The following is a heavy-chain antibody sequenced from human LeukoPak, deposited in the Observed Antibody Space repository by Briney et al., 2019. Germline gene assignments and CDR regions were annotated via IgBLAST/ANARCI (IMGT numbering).Heavy chain of an antibody. CDR1: GFTFSRHG. CDR3: ARDRAWNYFDY. Sequence: GGSLRLSCTPSGFTFSRHGMHWVRQAPGKGLEWVAIISNDGSRKYYAHSVEGRFTISRDNSKNTLYLQMDSLRAEDTAVYYCARDRAWNYFDYWGQGTLVTVSS. CDR2: ISNDGSRK. V-gene: IGHV3-30*03. J-gene: IGHJ4*02. D-gene: IGHD3-3*01.